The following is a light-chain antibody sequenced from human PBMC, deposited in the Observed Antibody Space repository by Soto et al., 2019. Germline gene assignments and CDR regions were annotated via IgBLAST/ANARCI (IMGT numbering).Light chain of an antibody. J-gene: IGKJ4*01. CDR2: CAA. CDR1: PSVSSSY. V-gene: IGKV3-20*01. Sequence: VLTQSPGTLPLSPGERATLSCRALPSVSSSYLVWYQQKPGQAPSLLMYCAASRVTGLAARFSGGGSGTDFSLTISRLEPEDFAVYYCQQYGSSSSLTFGGGTKVDI. CDR3: QQYGSSSSLT.